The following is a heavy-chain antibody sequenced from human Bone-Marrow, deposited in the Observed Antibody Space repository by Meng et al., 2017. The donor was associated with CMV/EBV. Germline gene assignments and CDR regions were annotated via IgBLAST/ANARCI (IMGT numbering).Heavy chain of an antibody. D-gene: IGHD1-26*01. V-gene: IGHV3-74*01. CDR1: GFTFNNHW. CDR2: INTDGNSL. CDR3: VRIMVGATGGDY. J-gene: IGHJ4*02. Sequence: GESLKISCAASGFTFNNHWMHWVRQAPGKGLVWVSRINTDGNSLSHADSVKGRFTISRDNAKNTVYLQMNSLRDEDTAVYYCVRIMVGATGGDYWGLGGLVTVSS.